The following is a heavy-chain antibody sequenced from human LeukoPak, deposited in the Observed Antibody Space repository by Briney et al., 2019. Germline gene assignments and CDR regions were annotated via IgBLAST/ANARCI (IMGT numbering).Heavy chain of an antibody. V-gene: IGHV1-46*01. CDR1: GYTFTSYY. Sequence: ASVKVSCKASGYTFTSYYMHWVRQAPGQGLEWMGIINPSGGSTSYAQKFQGRVTMTRDTSTSTVYMELSSLRSEDTAVYYCARSHYDFWSGYSLVDYYYHGMDVWGQGTTVTVSS. J-gene: IGHJ6*02. D-gene: IGHD3-3*01. CDR2: INPSGGST. CDR3: ARSHYDFWSGYSLVDYYYHGMDV.